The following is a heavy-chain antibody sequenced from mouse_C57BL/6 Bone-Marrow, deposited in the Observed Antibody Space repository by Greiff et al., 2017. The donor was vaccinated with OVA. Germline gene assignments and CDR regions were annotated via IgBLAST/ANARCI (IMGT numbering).Heavy chain of an antibody. Sequence: VQLQQSGPGLVQPSQSLSITCTVSGFSLTSYGVHWVRQSPGKGLEWLGVIWSGGSTDYNAAFISRLSISKDNSKSQVFFKMNSLQADDTAIYYCARNSDDGYPYFDYWGQGTTLTVSS. CDR3: ARNSDDGYPYFDY. CDR1: GFSLTSYG. D-gene: IGHD2-3*01. CDR2: IWSGGST. J-gene: IGHJ2*01. V-gene: IGHV2-2*01.